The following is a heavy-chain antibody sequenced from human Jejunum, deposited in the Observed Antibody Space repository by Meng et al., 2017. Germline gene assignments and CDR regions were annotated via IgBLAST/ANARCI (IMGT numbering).Heavy chain of an antibody. J-gene: IGHJ4*02. D-gene: IGHD3-16*02. CDR3: ARGVYPFFFDT. V-gene: IGHV1-2*05. CDR2: INPDGSGT. Sequence: QVQLVQSGAEVKKPGASARVSCQASGYTFTGYPIHWARQAPGQGLEWMGRINPDGSGTMYAQKFQGRVTMSRDTSISTVYMDLSRLTSDDTGLYYCARGVYPFFFDTWGQGTLVTVSS. CDR1: GYTFTGYP.